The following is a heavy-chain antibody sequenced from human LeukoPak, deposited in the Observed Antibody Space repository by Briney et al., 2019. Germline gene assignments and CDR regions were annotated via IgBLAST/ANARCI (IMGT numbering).Heavy chain of an antibody. D-gene: IGHD3-10*01. V-gene: IGHV1-8*01. J-gene: IGHJ1*01. CDR1: GYTFTSYD. CDR2: MNPNSGNT. Sequence: EASVKVSCKASGYTFTSYDIIWVRQATGQGLEWMGWMNPNSGNTGYAQKFQGGVTITRNTSISTAYMELSSLRSEDTAVYYCARAIVWFGELVPWGQGTLVTVSS. CDR3: ARAIVWFGELVP.